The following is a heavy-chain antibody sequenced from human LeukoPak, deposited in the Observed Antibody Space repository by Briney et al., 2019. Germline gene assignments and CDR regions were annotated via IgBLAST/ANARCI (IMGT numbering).Heavy chain of an antibody. CDR2: ISSSSSYI. Sequence: GGSLRLACAASGFTFSSYSVNWVRQAPGKGLEWVSSISSSSSYIYYADSVKGRFTISRDNAKNSLYLQMNSLRAEDTAVYYCAREVVDFWSGYYTGFDYWGQETLVTVSS. V-gene: IGHV3-21*01. J-gene: IGHJ4*02. D-gene: IGHD3-3*01. CDR3: AREVVDFWSGYYTGFDY. CDR1: GFTFSSYS.